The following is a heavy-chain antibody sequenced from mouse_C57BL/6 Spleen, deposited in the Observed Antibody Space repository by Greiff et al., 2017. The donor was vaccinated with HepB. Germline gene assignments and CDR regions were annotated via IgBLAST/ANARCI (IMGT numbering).Heavy chain of an antibody. CDR3: ARGRITTVVERGYFNV. CDR1: GYTVAGWG. J-gene: IGHJ1*03. Sequence: QWQRAGAERARGGAAGRRAGEGSGYTVAGWGRGGVGGRTGQGLEWIGEIYPRSGNTYYNEKFKGKATLTADKSSSTAYMELRSLTSEDSAVYFCARGRITTVVERGYFNVWGTGTTVTVSS. D-gene: IGHD1-1*01. V-gene: IGHV1-81*01. CDR2: IYPRSGNT.